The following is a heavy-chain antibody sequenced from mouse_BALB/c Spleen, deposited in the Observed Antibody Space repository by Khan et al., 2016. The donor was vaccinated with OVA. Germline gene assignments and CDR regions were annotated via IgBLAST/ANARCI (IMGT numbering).Heavy chain of an antibody. V-gene: IGHV1S81*02. CDR2: INPNNGGS. CDR3: TRSGYGSFAY. Sequence: VQLQQSGAELVKPGASVKLSCKASGYTFTSYYMYWVKQRPGQGLEWIGEINPNNGGSNCNEKLKSKATLTVDNSSSTAYMQLSSLTSEDSAVYYCTRSGYGSFAYWGQGTLVTVSA. D-gene: IGHD2-2*01. J-gene: IGHJ3*01. CDR1: GYTFTSYY.